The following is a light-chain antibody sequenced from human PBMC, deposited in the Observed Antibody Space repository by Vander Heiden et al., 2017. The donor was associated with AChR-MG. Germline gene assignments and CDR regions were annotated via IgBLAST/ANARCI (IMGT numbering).Light chain of an antibody. CDR2: YDN. J-gene: IGLJ2*01. CDR1: DIASTS. CDR3: QVWDNKNDVGL. V-gene: IGLV3-21*04. Sequence: SYVVPQPPSVSVAPGQTATVTCGGDDIASTSVHWYRQKSGQAPTLVIHYDNYRPSGIPERFSGSNSGNTATLTITRVEAGDEADYYCQVWDNKNDVGLFGGGTKLTVL.